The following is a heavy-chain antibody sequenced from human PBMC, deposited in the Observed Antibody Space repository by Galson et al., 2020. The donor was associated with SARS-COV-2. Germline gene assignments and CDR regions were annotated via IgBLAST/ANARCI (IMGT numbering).Heavy chain of an antibody. J-gene: IGHJ4*02. CDR2: ISGSGGST. V-gene: IGHV3-23*01. D-gene: IGHD6-6*01. Sequence: GGSLRLSCAASGFTFSSYAMSWVRQAPGKGLEWVSAISGSGGSTYYADSVKGRFTISRDNSKNTLYLQMNSLRAEDTAVYYCARGMSFGFVAALDYWGQGTLVTVSS. CDR1: GFTFSSYA. CDR3: ARGMSFGFVAALDY.